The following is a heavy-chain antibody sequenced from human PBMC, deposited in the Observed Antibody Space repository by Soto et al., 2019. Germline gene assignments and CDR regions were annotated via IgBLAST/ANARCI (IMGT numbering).Heavy chain of an antibody. J-gene: IGHJ6*03. CDR3: AKDGIAVAGTSDYYYYYMDV. CDR1: GFTFSSYC. V-gene: IGHV3-30*18. D-gene: IGHD6-19*01. Sequence: GGSLRLSCAASGFTFSSYCMHWVRQAPGKGLEWVAVISYDGSNKYYADSVKGRFTISRDNSKNTLYLQMNSLRAEDTAVYYCAKDGIAVAGTSDYYYYYMDVWGKGTTVTVSS. CDR2: ISYDGSNK.